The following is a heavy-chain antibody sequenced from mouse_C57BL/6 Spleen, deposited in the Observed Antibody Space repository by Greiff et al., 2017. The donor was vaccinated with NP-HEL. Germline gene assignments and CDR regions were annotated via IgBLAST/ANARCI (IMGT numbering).Heavy chain of an antibody. J-gene: IGHJ1*03. Sequence: VHVKQSGPELVKPGASVKISCKASGYSFTGYYMNWVKQSPEKSLEWIGEINPSTGGTTYNQKFKAKATLTVDKSSSTAYMQLKSLTSEDSAVYYCARVTTVVAHWYFDVWGTGTTVTVSS. CDR3: ARVTTVVAHWYFDV. CDR1: GYSFTGYY. CDR2: INPSTGGT. D-gene: IGHD1-1*01. V-gene: IGHV1-42*01.